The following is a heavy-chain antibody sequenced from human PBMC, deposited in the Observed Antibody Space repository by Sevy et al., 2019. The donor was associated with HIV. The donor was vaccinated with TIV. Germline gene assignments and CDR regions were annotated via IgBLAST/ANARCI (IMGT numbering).Heavy chain of an antibody. CDR3: AKDRRDYDYVWGSYRWDAFDI. CDR1: GFTFSSYG. V-gene: IGHV3-30*18. J-gene: IGHJ3*02. Sequence: GGSLRLSCAASGFTFSSYGMHWVRQAPDKGLEWVAVISYDGSNKYYADSVKGRFTISRDNSKNTLYLQMNSLRAEDTAVYYCAKDRRDYDYVWGSYRWDAFDIWGQGTMVTVSS. D-gene: IGHD3-16*02. CDR2: ISYDGSNK.